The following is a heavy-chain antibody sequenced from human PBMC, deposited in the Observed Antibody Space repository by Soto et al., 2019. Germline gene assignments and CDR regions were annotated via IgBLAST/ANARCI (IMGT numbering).Heavy chain of an antibody. CDR2: IKQDGSEK. CDR3: ERVIGGAWFSYYFDY. D-gene: IGHD3-10*01. V-gene: IGHV3-7*01. J-gene: IGHJ4*02. CDR1: GFTFSSYG. Sequence: GSLLLAGSASGFTFSSYGMSWVRQAPGKGLEWVANIKQDGSEKYYVDSVKGRFTISRDNAKNSLYLQMNSLRAEDTAVYYCERVIGGAWFSYYFDYWGQGTLVTVYS.